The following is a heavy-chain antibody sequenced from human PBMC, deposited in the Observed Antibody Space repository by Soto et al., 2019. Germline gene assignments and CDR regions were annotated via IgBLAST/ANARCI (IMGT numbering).Heavy chain of an antibody. CDR3: ARPHGGSSGWDNWFDP. CDR1: GGSISSYY. V-gene: IGHV4-59*01. D-gene: IGHD6-25*01. Sequence: SETLSLTCTVSGGSISSYYWSWIRQPPGKGLEWIGYIYYSESTNYNPSLKSRFTISVDTSKNQFSLKLSSVTAADTAVFYCARPHGGSSGWDNWFDPWGQGTLVTVS. CDR2: IYYSEST. J-gene: IGHJ5*02.